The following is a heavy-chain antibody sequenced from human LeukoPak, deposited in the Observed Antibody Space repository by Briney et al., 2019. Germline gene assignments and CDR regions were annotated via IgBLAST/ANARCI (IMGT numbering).Heavy chain of an antibody. CDR2: IYHTGNT. Sequence: PSDTLSLTCSVSNDSIRNYYWSGIRQPPGKALEWIGYIYHTGNTNYNPSLKSRLTMSIDTSKNQFSLNLNSVTAADTAVYYCARGNYGSGSYYVVDFDYWGQGTLVTVSS. CDR3: ARGNYGSGSYYVVDFDY. J-gene: IGHJ4*02. V-gene: IGHV4-59*01. CDR1: NDSIRNYY. D-gene: IGHD3-10*01.